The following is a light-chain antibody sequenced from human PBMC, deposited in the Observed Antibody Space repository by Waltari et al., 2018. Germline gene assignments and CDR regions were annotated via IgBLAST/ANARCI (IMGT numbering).Light chain of an antibody. CDR2: EVS. CDR1: SRTVCAYTI. CDR3: CSFAGSLYV. J-gene: IGLJ1*01. Sequence: QSALTQPPSASGSPGQSVTISCPGSSRTVCAYTIDSWYQQRPGRAPKLMIYEVSKRPSGVPDRFSGSKSGNTASLTVSGLQAEDEGDYYCCSFAGSLYVFGTATKVTVL. V-gene: IGLV2-8*01.